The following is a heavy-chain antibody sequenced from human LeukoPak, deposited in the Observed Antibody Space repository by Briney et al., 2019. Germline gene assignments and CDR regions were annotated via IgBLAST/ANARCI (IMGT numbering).Heavy chain of an antibody. D-gene: IGHD5-18*01. CDR2: VYYSGST. CDR1: GGSISSYY. J-gene: IGHJ5*02. Sequence: SETLSLTCTISGGSISSYYWSWIRQSPGKGLEWIGYVYYSGSTNYNPSLKSRVTISVDTSKNQFSLKLSSVTAADTAVYYCARRTAMISAWFDPWGQGTLVTVSS. CDR3: ARRTAMISAWFDP. V-gene: IGHV4-59*01.